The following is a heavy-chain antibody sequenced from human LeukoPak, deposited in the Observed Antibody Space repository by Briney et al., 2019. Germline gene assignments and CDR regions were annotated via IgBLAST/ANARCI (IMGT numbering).Heavy chain of an antibody. J-gene: IGHJ5*02. CDR1: GFTFSSYG. D-gene: IGHD2-2*01. CDR3: AKAAYDCSSTSCYGPGGFDP. CDR2: ISYDGSNK. V-gene: IGHV3-30*18. Sequence: GSLRLSCAASGFTFSSYGMHWVRQAPGKGLEWVAVISYDGSNKYYADSVKGRFTISRDNSKNTLYLQMNSLRAEDTAVYYCAKAAYDCSSTSCYGPGGFDPWGQGTLVTVSS.